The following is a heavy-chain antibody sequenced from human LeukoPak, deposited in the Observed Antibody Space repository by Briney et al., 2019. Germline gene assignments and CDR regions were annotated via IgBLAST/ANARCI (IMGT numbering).Heavy chain of an antibody. Sequence: GASVKVSCKPSGGTFSSYAISWVRQAPGQGLEWMGGIIPIFGTANYAQKFQGRVTITADESTSTAYMELSSLRSEDTAVYYCARSTYYYDSSGYYLPFHFDYWGQGTLVTVSS. CDR2: IIPIFGTA. CDR1: GGTFSSYA. CDR3: ARSTYYYDSSGYYLPFHFDY. V-gene: IGHV1-69*01. J-gene: IGHJ4*02. D-gene: IGHD3-22*01.